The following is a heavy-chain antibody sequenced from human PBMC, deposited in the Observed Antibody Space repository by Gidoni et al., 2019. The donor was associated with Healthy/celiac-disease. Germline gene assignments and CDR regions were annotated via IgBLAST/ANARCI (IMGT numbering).Heavy chain of an antibody. CDR1: GFPFSSYS. CDR3: AREPIYYGSGSDY. J-gene: IGHJ4*02. Sequence: EVQLVESGGGLVQPGGSLRLSCAASGFPFSSYSMNWVRQAPGKGLEWVSYISSSSSTIYYADSVKGRFTIPRDNAKNSLYLQMNSLRDEDTAVYYCAREPIYYGSGSDYWGQGTLVTVSS. CDR2: ISSSSSTI. V-gene: IGHV3-48*02. D-gene: IGHD3-10*01.